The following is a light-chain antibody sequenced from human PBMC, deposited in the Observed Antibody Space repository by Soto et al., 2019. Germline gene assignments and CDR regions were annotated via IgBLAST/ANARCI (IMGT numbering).Light chain of an antibody. Sequence: QAVVTQPPSASGTPGQRVTISCSGSTSNIESNYVYWYQQLPGTAPKLLIYRNNQRPSGVPDRFSGSKSGTSGSLVISGLRSEDEADYYCAAWDDSLSGVVFGGGTKLTVL. J-gene: IGLJ2*01. CDR1: TSNIESNY. CDR3: AAWDDSLSGVV. V-gene: IGLV1-47*01. CDR2: RNN.